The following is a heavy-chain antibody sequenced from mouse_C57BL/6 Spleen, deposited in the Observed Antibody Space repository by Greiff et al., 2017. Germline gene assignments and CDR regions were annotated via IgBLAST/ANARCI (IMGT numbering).Heavy chain of an antibody. CDR1: GYSITSGYY. J-gene: IGHJ4*01. Sequence: EVQLQQSGPGLVKPSQSLSLTCSVTGYSITSGYYWNWIRQFPGNKLEWMGYISYDGSNNYNPSLKNRISITRDTPKNQFFLKLNSVTTEDTATYYCARDGVYYDYDTYYAMDYWGQGTSVTVSS. CDR3: ARDGVYYDYDTYYAMDY. V-gene: IGHV3-6*01. CDR2: ISYDGSN. D-gene: IGHD2-4*01.